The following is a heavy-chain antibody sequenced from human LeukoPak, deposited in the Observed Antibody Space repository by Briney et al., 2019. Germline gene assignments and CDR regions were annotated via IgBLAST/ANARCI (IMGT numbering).Heavy chain of an antibody. CDR1: GYTFTGYY. D-gene: IGHD2-2*01. CDR2: INPNSGGT. CDR3: ARDFPCSSTCCYGGGNDY. Sequence: ASVKVSCKASGYTFTGYYMHWVRQAPGQGLEWMGWINPNSGGTNYAQKFQGRVTMTRDTSISTAYMELSRLRSDDTAVYYCARDFPCSSTCCYGGGNDYWGQGTLVTVSS. V-gene: IGHV1-2*02. J-gene: IGHJ4*02.